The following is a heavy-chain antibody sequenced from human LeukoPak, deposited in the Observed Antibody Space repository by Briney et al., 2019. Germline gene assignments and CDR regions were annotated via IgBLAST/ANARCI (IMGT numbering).Heavy chain of an antibody. J-gene: IGHJ4*02. V-gene: IGHV3-23*01. CDR3: AKDGQSFNAMYDYFDS. Sequence: GGSLRLSCSASGFTFRNFAISWVRQAPGKGLEWVSSIGGGDTHYADSVKGRFTISRDDSRSTVDLQMSSLRAEDTAVYYCAKDGQSFNAMYDYFDSWGQGTLVTVSS. D-gene: IGHD2-8*01. CDR1: GFTFRNFA. CDR2: IGGGDT.